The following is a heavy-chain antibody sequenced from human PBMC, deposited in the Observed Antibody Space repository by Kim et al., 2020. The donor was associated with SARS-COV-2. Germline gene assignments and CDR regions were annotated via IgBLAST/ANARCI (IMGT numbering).Heavy chain of an antibody. V-gene: IGHV3-49*02. J-gene: IGHJ3*02. CDR3: TREGMVRGVIMENAFDI. Sequence: VKGRFTISRDDSKSIAYLQMNSLKTEDTAVYYCTREGMVRGVIMENAFDIWGQGTMVTVSS. D-gene: IGHD3-10*01.